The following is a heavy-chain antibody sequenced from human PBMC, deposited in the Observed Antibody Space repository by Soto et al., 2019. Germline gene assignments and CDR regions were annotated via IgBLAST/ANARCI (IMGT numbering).Heavy chain of an antibody. Sequence: QLQLQESGPGLVKPSETLSLTCTVSGGSISSSSYYWGWIRQPPGKGLEWIGSIYYSGSTYYNPSLKSRGTISVDTSKNQFSLKLSSVTAADTAVYYCASQAPSVAGTTDYWGQGTLVTVSS. D-gene: IGHD6-19*01. CDR3: ASQAPSVAGTTDY. CDR1: GGSISSSSYY. V-gene: IGHV4-39*01. J-gene: IGHJ4*02. CDR2: IYYSGST.